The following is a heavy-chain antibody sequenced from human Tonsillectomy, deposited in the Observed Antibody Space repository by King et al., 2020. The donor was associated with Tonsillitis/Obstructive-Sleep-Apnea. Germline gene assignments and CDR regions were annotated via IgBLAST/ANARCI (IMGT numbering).Heavy chain of an antibody. D-gene: IGHD3-10*02. Sequence: VQLVESGGGLVQPGGSLRLSCAASGFTFSDHYMDWVRQAPGKGLEWVGRTRNKANSYTTEYAASVKGRFTISRDDSKNSLYLQMNSLKTEDTAVYYCARYVGSFDYWGQGTLVTVSS. CDR2: TRNKANSYTT. V-gene: IGHV3-72*01. CDR1: GFTFSDHY. CDR3: ARYVGSFDY. J-gene: IGHJ4*02.